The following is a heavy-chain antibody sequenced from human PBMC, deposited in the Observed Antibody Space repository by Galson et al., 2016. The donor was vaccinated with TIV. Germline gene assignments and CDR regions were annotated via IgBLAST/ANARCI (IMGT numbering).Heavy chain of an antibody. CDR1: GFSLNTDGMC. Sequence: PALVKPTQALTLTCTFSGFSLNTDGMCVNWIRQPPGKALEWLARIDRDDDKSYSPSLQTRLTISKDTSKNQVVLTMTNMDPVDTATYYCARISGYYDTTGHYIPRSFDYWGQGALVTVSS. J-gene: IGHJ4*02. CDR3: ARISGYYDTTGHYIPRSFDY. V-gene: IGHV2-70*11. D-gene: IGHD3-22*01. CDR2: IDRDDDK.